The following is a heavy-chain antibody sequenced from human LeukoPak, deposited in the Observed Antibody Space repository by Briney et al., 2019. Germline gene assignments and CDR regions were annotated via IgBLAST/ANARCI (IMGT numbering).Heavy chain of an antibody. Sequence: GESLKIPCKGSGYRFTSHWISWVRPMPGKGLEWMGRNDSSDSYTNYSPSFQGHVTISADKSISTAYLQWSSLKASDTAMYYCARHNGGVWFGELRAFDIWGQGTMVTVSS. CDR1: GYRFTSHW. J-gene: IGHJ3*02. D-gene: IGHD3-10*01. CDR2: NDSSDSYT. V-gene: IGHV5-10-1*01. CDR3: ARHNGGVWFGELRAFDI.